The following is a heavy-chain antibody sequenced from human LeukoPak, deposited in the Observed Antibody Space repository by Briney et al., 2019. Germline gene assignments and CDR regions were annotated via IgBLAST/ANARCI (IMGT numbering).Heavy chain of an antibody. D-gene: IGHD3-10*01. Sequence: GASVKVSCKASGYTFTSYAMHWVRQAPGQRLEWMGWINAGNGNTKYSQKFQGRVTITRDTSASTAYMELSSLRSEDTAVYYRARVLVRGVITSLGYWGQGTLVTVSS. V-gene: IGHV1-3*01. J-gene: IGHJ4*02. CDR2: INAGNGNT. CDR1: GYTFTSYA. CDR3: ARVLVRGVITSLGY.